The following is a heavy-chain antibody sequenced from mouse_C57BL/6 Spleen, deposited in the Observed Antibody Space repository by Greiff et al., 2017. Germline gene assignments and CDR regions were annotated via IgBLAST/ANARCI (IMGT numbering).Heavy chain of an antibody. V-gene: IGHV1-18*01. J-gene: IGHJ3*01. Sequence: VQLQQSGPELVKPGASVKIPCKASGYTFTDYNMDWVKQSHGKSLEWIGDINPNNGGTIYNQKFKGKATLTVDKSSITAYMELRSLTSEDTAVYYCARGFECAYWGQGALGTVSA. CDR3: ARGFECAY. CDR2: INPNNGGT. CDR1: GYTFTDYN.